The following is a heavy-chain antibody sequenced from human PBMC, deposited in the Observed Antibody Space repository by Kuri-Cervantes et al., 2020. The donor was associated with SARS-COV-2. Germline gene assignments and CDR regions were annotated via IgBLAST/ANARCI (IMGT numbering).Heavy chain of an antibody. J-gene: IGHJ4*02. Sequence: ASVKVSCKASGYTFTGYYMHWVRQAPGQGLEWMGWINPNSGGTNYAQKFQGRVTMTRDTSISTAYMELSRLRSGDTAVYYCARGRLRFLVWLAYYFDYWGQGTLVTVSS. CDR2: INPNSGGT. CDR1: GYTFTGYY. D-gene: IGHD3-3*01. V-gene: IGHV1-2*02. CDR3: ARGRLRFLVWLAYYFDY.